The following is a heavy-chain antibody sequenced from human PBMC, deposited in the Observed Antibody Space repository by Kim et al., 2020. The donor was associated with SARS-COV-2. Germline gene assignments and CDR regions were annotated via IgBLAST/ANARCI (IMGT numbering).Heavy chain of an antibody. J-gene: IGHJ6*04. CDR2: IIQDGSEK. CDR3: ARVLAVNMVWGTRRLGMVV. Sequence: WGSLRLSCAASGFTFSSYWRSWVRQAPGKGLEWVANIIQDGSEKYYVASVKGRFTIARDNAKNSLYLQMNSLRAEDTAVYYCARVLAVNMVWGTRRLGMVVWGKGTTVTVSS. V-gene: IGHV3-7*04. CDR1: GFTFSSYW. D-gene: IGHD3-10*01.